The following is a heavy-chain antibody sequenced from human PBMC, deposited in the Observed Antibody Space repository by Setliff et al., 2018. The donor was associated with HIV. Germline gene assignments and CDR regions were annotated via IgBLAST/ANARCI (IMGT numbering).Heavy chain of an antibody. CDR2: IHYTGST. Sequence: SETLSLTCTVSGGSISSGGYYWSWIRQHPGKGLEWIGYIHYTGSTYYIPSLKSRVTISVDTSKNQFSLKLTSVTAADTAVYYCARVRSHTDYYYYYMDVWGKGTTVTVSS. CDR3: ARVRSHTDYYYYYMDV. CDR1: GGSISSGGYY. J-gene: IGHJ6*03. V-gene: IGHV4-31*03.